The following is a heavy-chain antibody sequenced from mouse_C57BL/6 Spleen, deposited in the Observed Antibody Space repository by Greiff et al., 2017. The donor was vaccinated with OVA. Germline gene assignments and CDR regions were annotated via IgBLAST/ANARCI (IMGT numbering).Heavy chain of an antibody. J-gene: IGHJ4*01. D-gene: IGHD1-1*01. V-gene: IGHV1-15*01. CDR3: TRTPYYGSSYDAMDD. Sequence: QVQLQQSGAELVRPGASVTLSCKASGYTFTDYEMHWVKQTPVHGLEWIGAIDPETGGTAYNQKFKGKAILTADKSSSTAYMELRSLTSEDSAVYYCTRTPYYGSSYDAMDDWGQGTSVTVSA. CDR1: GYTFTDYE. CDR2: IDPETGGT.